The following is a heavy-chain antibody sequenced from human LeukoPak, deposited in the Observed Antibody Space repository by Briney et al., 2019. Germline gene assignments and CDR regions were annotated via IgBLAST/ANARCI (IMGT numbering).Heavy chain of an antibody. V-gene: IGHV4-39*01. CDR1: GGSISSSSYY. CDR3: ARGITMALGYFQH. D-gene: IGHD3-10*01. CDR2: IYYSGST. Sequence: PSETLSLTCTVSGGSISSSSYYWGWIRQPPGKGLEWIGSIYYSGSTYYNPSLKSRVTISVDTSKNQFSLKLSSVTAADTAVYYCARGITMALGYFQHWGQGTLVTVSS. J-gene: IGHJ1*01.